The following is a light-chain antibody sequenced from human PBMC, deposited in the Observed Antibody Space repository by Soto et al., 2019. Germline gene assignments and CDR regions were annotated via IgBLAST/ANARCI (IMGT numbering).Light chain of an antibody. CDR1: QSVSSSY. J-gene: IGKJ1*01. CDR2: GAS. Sequence: EIVLMQSPGTLSLSPGERATLSCRASQSVSSSYLAWYQQKPGQAPRLLIYGASSRATGIPDRFSGSGSGTDFTLTISRLEPEDFAVYYCQQRRTFGQGTKVDIK. CDR3: QQRRT. V-gene: IGKV3-20*01.